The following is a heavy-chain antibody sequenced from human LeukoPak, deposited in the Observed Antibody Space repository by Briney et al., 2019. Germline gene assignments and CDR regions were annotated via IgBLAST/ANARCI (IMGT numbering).Heavy chain of an antibody. Sequence: GASVKVSCKASGYTFTSYGISWVRQATGQGLEWMGWMNPNSGNTGYAQKFQGRVTITRNTSISTAYMELSSLRSEDTAVYYCARGLVRFLEWYGANFDYWGQGTLVTVSS. D-gene: IGHD3-3*01. CDR2: MNPNSGNT. CDR3: ARGLVRFLEWYGANFDY. CDR1: GYTFTSYG. J-gene: IGHJ4*02. V-gene: IGHV1-8*03.